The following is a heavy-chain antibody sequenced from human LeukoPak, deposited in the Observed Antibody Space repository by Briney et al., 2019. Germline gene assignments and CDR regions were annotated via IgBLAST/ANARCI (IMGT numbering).Heavy chain of an antibody. D-gene: IGHD3-22*01. CDR3: ARLGYDSSGYTSYYYYGMDV. J-gene: IGHJ6*02. CDR2: ISAYNGNT. CDR1: GYTFTSYG. V-gene: IGHV1-18*01. Sequence: GASVKVSCKASGYTFTSYGISWVRQAPGQGLEWMGWISAYNGNTNYAQKLQGRVTMTTDTSTSTAYMELSSLRSEDTAVYYCARLGYDSSGYTSYYYYGMDVWGQGTTVTVSS.